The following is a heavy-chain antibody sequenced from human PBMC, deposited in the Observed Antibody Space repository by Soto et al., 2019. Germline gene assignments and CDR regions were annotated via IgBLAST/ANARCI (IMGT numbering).Heavy chain of an antibody. J-gene: IGHJ4*02. Sequence: SETLSLICTVSGGSVSSNSYFWSWLRQPPGGGLEWIGYIYTSGSANYNPTLKSRVTMSTDTSKNQVSLKLSSVTAADTAVYYCATSSYDRRGYYSGGLFDYWGQGTLVTVSS. D-gene: IGHD3-22*01. V-gene: IGHV4-61*01. CDR3: ATSSYDRRGYYSGGLFDY. CDR2: IYTSGSA. CDR1: GGSVSSNSYF.